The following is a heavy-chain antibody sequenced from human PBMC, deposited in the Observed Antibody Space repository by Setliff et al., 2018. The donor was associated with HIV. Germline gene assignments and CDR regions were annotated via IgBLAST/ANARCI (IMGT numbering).Heavy chain of an antibody. D-gene: IGHD1-26*01. V-gene: IGHV4-34*01. Sequence: LSLTCSVFGGSFSGYYWSWIRQLPGKELEWIGEINHSGSSKYNPSLQSRVTISGDTTRSQFSLKLDSVTAADTALYYCARRSLNSTPDAFGIWGQGTMVTVSS. J-gene: IGHJ3*02. CDR1: GGSFSGYY. CDR2: INHSGSS. CDR3: ARRSLNSTPDAFGI.